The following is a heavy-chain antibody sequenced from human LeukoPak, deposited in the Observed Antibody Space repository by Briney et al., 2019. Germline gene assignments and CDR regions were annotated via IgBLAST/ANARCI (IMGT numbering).Heavy chain of an antibody. D-gene: IGHD6-13*01. CDR2: ISSSSNYI. CDR1: GFTFNSSR. J-gene: IGHJ4*02. Sequence: PGGSLRLSCAASGFTFNSSRMNWVRQAPDKGLEWVSSISSSSNYIYYADSVKGRFTISRDNAKNSPYLQMNSLRAEDTAVYYCVREYSGWLAAAGAWGQGTLVTVSS. V-gene: IGHV3-21*01. CDR3: VREYSGWLAAAGA.